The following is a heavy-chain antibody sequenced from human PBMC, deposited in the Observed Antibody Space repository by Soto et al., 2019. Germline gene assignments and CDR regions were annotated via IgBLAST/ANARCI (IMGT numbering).Heavy chain of an antibody. V-gene: IGHV3-21*01. CDR1: GVTFSNYT. CDR3: ARDLKVAGTNSFYYYGMDV. D-gene: IGHD6-19*01. Sequence: GGSLRLSCTDSGVTFSNYTMNWVRQAPGKGLEWVSSISRSSRNIYYADSVKGRFTISRDNAKNALYLQMNSLRAEDTAVYYCARDLKVAGTNSFYYYGMDVWGQGTTVTVSS. J-gene: IGHJ6*02. CDR2: ISRSSRNI.